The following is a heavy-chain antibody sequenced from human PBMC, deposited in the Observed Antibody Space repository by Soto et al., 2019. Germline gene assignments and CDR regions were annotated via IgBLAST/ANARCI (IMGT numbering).Heavy chain of an antibody. V-gene: IGHV5-51*01. Sequence: GESLKISCKGSGYNFTNYWIAWVRQMPGKGLEWMGIIYPGDSDTRYSPSFQGQVTISADKSISAAYLQWSSLKASDTSMYYCARQEGATVLFYYNMDVWGQGTTVTVSS. CDR1: GYNFTNYW. J-gene: IGHJ6*02. CDR2: IYPGDSDT. D-gene: IGHD1-26*01. CDR3: ARQEGATVLFYYNMDV.